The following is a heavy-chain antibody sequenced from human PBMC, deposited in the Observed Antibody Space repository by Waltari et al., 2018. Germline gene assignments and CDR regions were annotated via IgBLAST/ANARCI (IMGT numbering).Heavy chain of an antibody. CDR2: IKEDGSET. J-gene: IGHJ4*02. CDR3: ATSSFWRFDY. D-gene: IGHD2-2*01. Sequence: EVRLVDSGGGLVPPGGSLRLSCEASGFRLSDYWMSWVRQAPGKGLEWVASIKEDGSETYYVDSVKGRFTISRDNAKNSMYLQINSLRAEDTAVYYSATSSFWRFDYWGQGTLVTVSS. CDR1: GFRLSDYW. V-gene: IGHV3-7*01.